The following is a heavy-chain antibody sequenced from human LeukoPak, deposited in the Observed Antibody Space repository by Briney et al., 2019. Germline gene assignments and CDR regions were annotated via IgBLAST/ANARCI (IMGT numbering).Heavy chain of an antibody. CDR3: VRDFRSADY. J-gene: IGHJ4*02. CDR1: GFIFSLYC. CDR2: ICPDGTGI. V-gene: IGHV3-74*01. Sequence: GGSLRLSCAASGFIFSLYCMHWVRQAPGKGPMWVSRICPDGTGISYADSVKARFTTSRDNAKSTVYLQMNGLREEDTAVYYCVRDFRSADYWGQGTLVTVSS.